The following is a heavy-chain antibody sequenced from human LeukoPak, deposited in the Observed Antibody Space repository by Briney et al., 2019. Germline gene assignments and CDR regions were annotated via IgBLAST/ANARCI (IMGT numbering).Heavy chain of an antibody. CDR2: ISGSGGTT. CDR1: GFTFTSSA. D-gene: IGHD6-13*01. J-gene: IGHJ4*02. CDR3: AKAARAAATLNYFDH. V-gene: IGHV3-23*01. Sequence: GGSLRLSCAVSGFTFTSSAMSWVRQAPGKGLEWVSTISGSGGTTYYADSVEGRFTFSRDNFKNTLYLQMNSLRAEDTALYYCAKAARAAATLNYFDHWGQGTLVTVSS.